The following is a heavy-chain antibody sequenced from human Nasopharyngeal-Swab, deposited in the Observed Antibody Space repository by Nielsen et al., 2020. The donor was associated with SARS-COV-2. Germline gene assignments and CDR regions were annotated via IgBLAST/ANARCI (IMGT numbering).Heavy chain of an antibody. V-gene: IGHV3-33*01. J-gene: IGHJ4*02. Sequence: GESLKISCAASGFSFSTYGMHWVRQSPVKGLEWLTNIWYDGSNKYYADSVKGRFTISRDNSKNTLFLQTSSLRAEDTAVYYCARDTPAMFAYWGQGMLVTVSS. CDR2: IWYDGSNK. CDR3: ARDTPAMFAY. CDR1: GFSFSTYG.